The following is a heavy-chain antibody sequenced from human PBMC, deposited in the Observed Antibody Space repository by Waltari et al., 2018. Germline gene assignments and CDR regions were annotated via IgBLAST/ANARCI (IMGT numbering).Heavy chain of an antibody. CDR3: ARRSGGSED. CDR2: IYYSGST. D-gene: IGHD1-26*01. Sequence: QLQLQESGPGLVKPSETLSLTCTVSGGSISSSSYYWGWIRQPPGKGLVWIGSIYYSGSTYHNPSLKSRVTIAVDTSKNQCSLKLSSVTAADTAVYYCARRSGGSEDWGQGTLVTVSS. V-gene: IGHV4-39*01. CDR1: GGSISSSSYY. J-gene: IGHJ4*02.